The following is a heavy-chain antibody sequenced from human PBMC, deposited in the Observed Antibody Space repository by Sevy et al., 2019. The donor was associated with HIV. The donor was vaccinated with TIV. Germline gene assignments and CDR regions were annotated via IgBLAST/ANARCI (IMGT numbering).Heavy chain of an antibody. D-gene: IGHD2-2*02. CDR1: GGTFSSYA. V-gene: IGHV1-69*13. Sequence: ASVKVSCKASGGTFSSYAISWVRQAPGQGLEWMGGIIPIFRTANYAQKFQGRVTITADESTSTAYMELSSLRSEDTAVYYCARGATVPIVVVPAAIRNWFDPWGQGTLVTVSS. CDR2: IIPIFRTA. J-gene: IGHJ5*02. CDR3: ARGATVPIVVVPAAIRNWFDP.